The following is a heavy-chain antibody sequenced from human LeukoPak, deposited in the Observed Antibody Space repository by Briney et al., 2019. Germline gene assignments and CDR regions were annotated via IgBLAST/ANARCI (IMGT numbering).Heavy chain of an antibody. V-gene: IGHV3-30-3*01. CDR3: ARDNYYDSSGYPYYFDY. Sequence: GGSLRLSCAAYGFTFRSYAMHWVRQAPGKGLEWVAVISYDGSNKYYADSVKGRFTISGDNSKNTLYLQMNSLRAEDTAVYYCARDNYYDSSGYPYYFDYWGQGTLVTVSS. CDR1: GFTFRSYA. D-gene: IGHD3-22*01. CDR2: ISYDGSNK. J-gene: IGHJ4*02.